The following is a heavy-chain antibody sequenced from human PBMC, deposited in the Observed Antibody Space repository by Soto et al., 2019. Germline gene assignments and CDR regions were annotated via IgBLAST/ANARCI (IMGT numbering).Heavy chain of an antibody. CDR3: ARVSRLGYCSSSSCYDALDI. J-gene: IGHJ3*02. V-gene: IGHV1-69*02. CDR1: GGTFSSYT. CDR2: IIPILGLA. D-gene: IGHD2-2*01. Sequence: QVQLVQSGAEVKKPGSSVKVSCKASGGTFSSYTISWVRQAPGQGLEWMGRIIPILGLANYAQRFQGRVTITADKSTSTAYMELSSLRSEDTAVYYCARVSRLGYCSSSSCYDALDIWGQGTMVTVSS.